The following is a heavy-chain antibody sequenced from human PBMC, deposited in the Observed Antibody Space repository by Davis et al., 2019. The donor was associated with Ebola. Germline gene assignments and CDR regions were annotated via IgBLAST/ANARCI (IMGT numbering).Heavy chain of an antibody. V-gene: IGHV1-2*02. Sequence: ASVKVSCKASGYTFTAYYMHWVRQAPGQGLEWMGWINPNSGGTNCAQKFQGRVTMTRDTSINTAYMELSRLRSDDTAVYYCARESYVLRFTDVWGKGTTVTVSS. CDR1: GYTFTAYY. CDR3: ARESYVLRFTDV. J-gene: IGHJ6*04. CDR2: INPNSGGT. D-gene: IGHD3-3*01.